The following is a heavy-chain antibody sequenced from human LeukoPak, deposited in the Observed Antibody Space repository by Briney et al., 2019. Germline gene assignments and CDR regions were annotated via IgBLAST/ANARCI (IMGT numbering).Heavy chain of an antibody. J-gene: IGHJ4*02. V-gene: IGHV3-23*01. Sequence: AGGSLRLSCAASGFTFSGYAMSWVRQAPGKGLEWVSTISENGGRTYYADSVKGRFTISRDNSKNTLFLQMNSLRAEDSAVYYCATDREGDPSAYYLVGGQGTLITVSS. CDR2: ISENGGRT. CDR1: GFTFSGYA. CDR3: ATDREGDPSAYYLV. D-gene: IGHD3-22*01.